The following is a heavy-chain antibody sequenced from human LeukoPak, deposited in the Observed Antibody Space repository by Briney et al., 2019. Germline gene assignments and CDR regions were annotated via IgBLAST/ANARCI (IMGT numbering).Heavy chain of an antibody. CDR3: ARDKSVESGYVR. D-gene: IGHD5-12*01. Sequence: ASVKLSCTASGGTFSSYTISWVRQAPGQGLEWMGRIIPILGIANYAQKFQGRVTITADKSTSTAYMELSSLRSEDTAVYYCARDKSVESGYVRWGQGTLVTVSS. CDR2: IIPILGIA. J-gene: IGHJ4*02. CDR1: GGTFSSYT. V-gene: IGHV1-69*04.